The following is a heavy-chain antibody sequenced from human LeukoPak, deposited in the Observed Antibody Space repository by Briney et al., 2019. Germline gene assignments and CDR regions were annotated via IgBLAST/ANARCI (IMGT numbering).Heavy chain of an antibody. CDR1: GLTFNDPF. J-gene: IGHJ4*02. CDR2: SRSKANGYIT. V-gene: IGHV3-72*01. CDR3: ASGNCVGDCYYDF. D-gene: IGHD2-21*02. Sequence: GGSLRLSCVASGLTFNDPFMDWVRQAPGKGLEWVGRSRSKANGYITGYAASVTGRFTISRGDSQNSLYLQMENLKPEDTAVYYCASGNCVGDCYYDFWGQGTLVTVSS.